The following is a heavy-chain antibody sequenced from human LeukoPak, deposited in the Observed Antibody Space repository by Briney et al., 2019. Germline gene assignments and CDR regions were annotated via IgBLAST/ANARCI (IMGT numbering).Heavy chain of an antibody. CDR2: ISAYNGNT. Sequence: ASVKVSRKASGYTFTSYGISWVRQAPGQGLEWMGWISAYNGNTNYAQKLQGRVTMTTDTSTSTAYMELRSLRFDDTAVYYCARDRYNWNALGSPFDYWGQGTLVTVSS. CDR3: ARDRYNWNALGSPFDY. D-gene: IGHD1-1*01. J-gene: IGHJ4*02. CDR1: GYTFTSYG. V-gene: IGHV1-18*04.